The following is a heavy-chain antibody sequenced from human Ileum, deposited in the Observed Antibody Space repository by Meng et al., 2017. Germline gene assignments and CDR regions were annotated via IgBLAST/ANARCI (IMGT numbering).Heavy chain of an antibody. CDR2: IHHGGGT. D-gene: IGHD2-21*01. CDR3: ARNGAYSADP. Sequence: QVHLQDSGPGLGEPSGSLSLTCAVSVASISSGYWWSWVRQPPGKGLEWIGEIHHGGGTNYNPSLKSRVTISVDKSSNQYTLRLTSVTAADTAMYYCARNGAYSADPWGQGTLVTVSS. CDR1: VASISSGYW. V-gene: IGHV4-4*02. J-gene: IGHJ5*02.